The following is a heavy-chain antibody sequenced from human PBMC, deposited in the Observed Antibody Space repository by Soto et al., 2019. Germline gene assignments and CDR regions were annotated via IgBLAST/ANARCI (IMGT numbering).Heavy chain of an antibody. CDR2: IIPILGIA. D-gene: IGHD2-2*01. CDR1: GGTFSSYT. Sequence: GASVKVSCKASGGTFSSYTISWVRQAPGQGLEWMGRIIPILGIANYAQKFQGRVTITADKSTSTAYMELSSLRPEDTAVYYCASDIVVVPAAMRYDYMDVWGKGTTVTVSS. V-gene: IGHV1-69*02. CDR3: ASDIVVVPAAMRYDYMDV. J-gene: IGHJ6*03.